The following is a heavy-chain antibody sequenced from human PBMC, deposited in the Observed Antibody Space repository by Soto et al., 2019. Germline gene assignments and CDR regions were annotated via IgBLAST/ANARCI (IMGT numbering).Heavy chain of an antibody. CDR1: GYTFTSYG. CDR2: ISAYNGNT. V-gene: IGHV1-18*01. D-gene: IGHD6-13*01. CDR3: ATNRIIAAAGGYYYYGMDV. Sequence: QVQLVQSGAEVKKPGASVKVSFKASGYTFTSYGISWVRQAPGQGLEWMGWISAYNGNTNDAQKLQGRVTMTTDTSTSTAYMELRSLRSADTAVYYCATNRIIAAAGGYYYYGMDVWGQGTTVTVSS. J-gene: IGHJ6*02.